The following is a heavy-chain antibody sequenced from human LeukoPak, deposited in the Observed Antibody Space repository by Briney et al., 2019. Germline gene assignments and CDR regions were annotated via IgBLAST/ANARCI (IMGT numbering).Heavy chain of an antibody. CDR3: AKGGYSSSWPFDY. Sequence: PGRSLRLSCAASGFTFSSYAMSWVRQAPGKGLEWVSAISGSGGSTYYADSVKGRFTISRDNSKNTLYLQMNSLRAEDTAVYYCAKGGYSSSWPFDYWGQGTLVTVSS. J-gene: IGHJ4*02. D-gene: IGHD6-13*01. CDR1: GFTFSSYA. CDR2: ISGSGGST. V-gene: IGHV3-23*01.